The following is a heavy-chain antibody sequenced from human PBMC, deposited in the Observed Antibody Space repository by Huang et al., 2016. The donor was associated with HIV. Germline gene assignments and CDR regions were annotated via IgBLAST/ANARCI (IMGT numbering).Heavy chain of an antibody. CDR2: ITPIFDKT. Sequence: QVQFVQSGAEVKKPGSSVKVSCKASGGTFSSYVISWVRQAHGQGVEWMGGITPIFDKTNYAQKFQGRVTIIADESTRTAYMEMSSLRPEDTATYYCATGPRGSGSFNWGQGTLVIVSS. CDR3: ATGPRGSGSFN. D-gene: IGHD1-26*01. V-gene: IGHV1-69*01. J-gene: IGHJ4*02. CDR1: GGTFSSYV.